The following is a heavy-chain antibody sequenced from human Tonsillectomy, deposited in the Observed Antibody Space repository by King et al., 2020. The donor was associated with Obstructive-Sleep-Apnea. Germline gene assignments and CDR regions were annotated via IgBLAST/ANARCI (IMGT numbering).Heavy chain of an antibody. V-gene: IGHV4-59*08. J-gene: IGHJ4*02. Sequence: QLQESGPGLVKPSETLSLTCTVSGGSISNYYWSLIRQPPGKGLEWIWYMYYSGNTNFNPSLKSRVTISADTSKIQFSLRLSSVTAADTAVYYCARHRGVEDYGGYGDFFDYWGQGTLVTVSS. CDR2: MYYSGNT. CDR3: ARHRGVEDYGGYGDFFDY. D-gene: IGHD5-12*01. CDR1: GGSISNYY.